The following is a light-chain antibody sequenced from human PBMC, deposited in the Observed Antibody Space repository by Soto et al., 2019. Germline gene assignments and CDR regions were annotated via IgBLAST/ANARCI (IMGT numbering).Light chain of an antibody. CDR1: QSVSSY. Sequence: EFVLTQSPATLSLSPGERATLSCRASQSVSSYLAGYQQKPGQAPRLLIDDVSNRATGIPARFSGSGSGTVVTLTISSREPEDFAVYYCQQRGTFGGGTKVEIK. CDR2: DVS. V-gene: IGKV3-11*01. J-gene: IGKJ4*01. CDR3: QQRGT.